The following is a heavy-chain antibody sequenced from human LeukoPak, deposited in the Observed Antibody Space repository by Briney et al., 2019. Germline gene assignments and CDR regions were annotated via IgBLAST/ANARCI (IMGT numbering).Heavy chain of an antibody. CDR2: IIPIFGTA. J-gene: IGHJ4*02. CDR3: ARAGYSSSWYNFDY. V-gene: IGHV1-69*06. D-gene: IGHD6-13*01. CDR1: GYTFTSYG. Sequence: ASVKVSCKASGYTFTSYGISWVRQAPGQGLEWMGGIIPIFGTANYAQKFQGRVTITADKSTSTAYMELSSLRSEDTAVYYCARAGYSSSWYNFDYWGQGTPVTVSS.